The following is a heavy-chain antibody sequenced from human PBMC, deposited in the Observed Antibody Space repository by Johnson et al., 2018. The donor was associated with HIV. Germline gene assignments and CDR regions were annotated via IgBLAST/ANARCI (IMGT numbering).Heavy chain of an antibody. Sequence: QVQLVESGGGVVQPGMFVTLSCAASGLNFSDYGMHWVRQAPGKGLEWVAVISFDGSNEYYADSVKGRFNISRDNAKNSLYLQMNSLRAEDTALYYCAKDIRGSLGAFDIWGQGTMVTVSS. CDR2: ISFDGSNE. CDR3: AKDIRGSLGAFDI. V-gene: IGHV3-30*04. CDR1: GLNFSDYG. D-gene: IGHD1-26*01. J-gene: IGHJ3*02.